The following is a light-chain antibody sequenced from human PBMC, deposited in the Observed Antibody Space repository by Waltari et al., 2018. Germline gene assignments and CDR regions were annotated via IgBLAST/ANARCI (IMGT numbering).Light chain of an antibody. V-gene: IGLV1-47*01. CDR1: TSNIGRNY. Sequence: QSVLTQPPSASGTPGQRVTISCSGSTSNIGRNYVYWYQQFPGTAPKLLVYRNKELPSGVPDRISGPKSGTSASLAISGLRSEDEADYYCATWDGSLTAWVFGGGTKVTVL. J-gene: IGLJ3*02. CDR3: ATWDGSLTAWV. CDR2: RNK.